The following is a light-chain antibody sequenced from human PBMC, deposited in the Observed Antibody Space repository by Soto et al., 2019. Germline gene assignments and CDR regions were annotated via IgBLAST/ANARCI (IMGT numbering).Light chain of an antibody. V-gene: IGLV4-69*01. CDR2: LNSDGSH. Sequence: QPVLTQSPSASASLGASVKLTCTLSSGHSSYAIAWHQQQPEKGPRYLMKLNSDGSHSKGDGIPDRFSGSSSGAERYLTIPSLQSEDEADYYCQTWGTGIRVFGGGPTLTVL. J-gene: IGLJ3*02. CDR3: QTWGTGIRV. CDR1: SGHSSYA.